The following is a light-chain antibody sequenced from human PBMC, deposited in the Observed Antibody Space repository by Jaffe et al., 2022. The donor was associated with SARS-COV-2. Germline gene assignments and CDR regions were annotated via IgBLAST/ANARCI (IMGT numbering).Light chain of an antibody. CDR1: NLGYKY. V-gene: IGLV3-1*01. CDR3: QAWDTIVL. Sequence: SYELTQPLSVSVSPGQTANITCSGDNLGYKYVCWYQQKPGQSPVLVIYQDTRRPSGIPERFSGSNSGNTATLTVSGAQAVDEADYYCQAWDTIVLFGGGTKLTVL. CDR2: QDT. J-gene: IGLJ2*01.